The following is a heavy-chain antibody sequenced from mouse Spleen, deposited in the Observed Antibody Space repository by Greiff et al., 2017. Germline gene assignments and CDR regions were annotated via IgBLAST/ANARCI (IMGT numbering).Heavy chain of an antibody. CDR3: ARADSSGYADYFDY. CDR2: IYPGSGNT. CDR1: GYSFTSYY. Sequence: QVQLKESGPELVKPGASVKISCKASGYSFTSYYIHWVKQRPGQGLEWIGWIYPGSGNTKYNEKFKGKATLTADTSSSTAYMQLSSLTSEDSAVYYCARADSSGYADYFDYWGQGTTLTVSS. D-gene: IGHD3-2*01. J-gene: IGHJ2*01. V-gene: IGHV1-66*01.